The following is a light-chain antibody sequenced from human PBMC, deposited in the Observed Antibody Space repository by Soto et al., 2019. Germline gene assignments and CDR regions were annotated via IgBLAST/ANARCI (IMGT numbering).Light chain of an antibody. CDR3: QQYDDWPPLT. Sequence: ERVMTQSPATLSASPGDRVTLSCRASQSVSKKLVWYQQKPGQAPRLLIYDASTRATGIPARFSGSGFGTEFTITISSLQSEDCAVYYCQQYDDWPPLTFGGGTKVEIK. J-gene: IGKJ4*01. CDR1: QSVSKK. CDR2: DAS. V-gene: IGKV3-15*01.